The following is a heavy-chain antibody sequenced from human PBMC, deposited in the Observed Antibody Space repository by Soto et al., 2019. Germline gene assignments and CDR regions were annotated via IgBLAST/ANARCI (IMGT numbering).Heavy chain of an antibody. V-gene: IGHV4-59*08. J-gene: IGHJ4*02. D-gene: IGHD6-13*01. Sequence: SETLSLTCTVSGGSIRSHYWSWIRQPPGKGLEWIGYIYYSGSTNYNPSLKSRVSMSIDTSKNQFSLRLSSVTAADTAVYYCARHPSSSWIGSVDYWGQGTLVTVSS. CDR3: ARHPSSSWIGSVDY. CDR1: GGSIRSHY. CDR2: IYYSGST.